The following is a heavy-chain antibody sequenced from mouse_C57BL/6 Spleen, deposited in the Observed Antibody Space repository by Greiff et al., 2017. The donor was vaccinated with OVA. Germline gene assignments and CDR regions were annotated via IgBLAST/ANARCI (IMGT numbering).Heavy chain of an antibody. J-gene: IGHJ1*03. D-gene: IGHD2-1*01. CDR3: ARRNYGNYGGYFDV. V-gene: IGHV1-52*01. CDR2: IDPSDSET. CDR1: GYTFTSYW. Sequence: QVQLQQPGAELVRPGSSVKLSCKASGYTFTSYWMHWVKQRPIQGLEWIGNIDPSDSETHYNQKFKDKATLTVDKSSSTAYMQLSSLTSEDSAVYYSARRNYGNYGGYFDVWGTGTTVTVSS.